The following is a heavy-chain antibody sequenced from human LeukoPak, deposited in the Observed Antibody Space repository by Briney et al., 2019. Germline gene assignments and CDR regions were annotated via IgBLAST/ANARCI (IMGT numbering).Heavy chain of an antibody. Sequence: GGSLRLSCAASGFTFSSYAMSWVRQAPGKGLEWVSGISGSGGSTYYADSVKGRLTISRDNSKNTLYQQMNSLRAEDTAVYYCAKGRYYGSGKWGYFEYWGQGTLVTVSS. J-gene: IGHJ4*02. CDR1: GFTFSSYA. CDR2: ISGSGGST. V-gene: IGHV3-23*01. CDR3: AKGRYYGSGKWGYFEY. D-gene: IGHD3-10*01.